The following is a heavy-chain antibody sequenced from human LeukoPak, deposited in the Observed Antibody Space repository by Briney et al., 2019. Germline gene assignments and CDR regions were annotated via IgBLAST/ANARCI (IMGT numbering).Heavy chain of an antibody. J-gene: IGHJ4*02. Sequence: GGSLRLSCGASGFIFSHYWMSWVRQAPGKGLEWVANIKQDGSVKYYVDSLKGRFTISRDNARNSVYLQMNSLRAEDTAVHYCARIGYSSSSFDYWGQGTLVTVSS. CDR2: IKQDGSVK. D-gene: IGHD6-6*01. CDR1: GFIFSHYW. CDR3: ARIGYSSSSFDY. V-gene: IGHV3-7*01.